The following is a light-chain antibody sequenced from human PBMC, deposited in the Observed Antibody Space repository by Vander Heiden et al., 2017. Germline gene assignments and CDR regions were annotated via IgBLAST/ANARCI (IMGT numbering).Light chain of an antibody. J-gene: IGKJ4*01. CDR1: QTVSSSS. CDR2: GAS. Sequence: EIVLTQSPGTLSLSPGERATLSCRASQTVSSSSLAWYQQKPGQAPRLLIYGASSRATGIPDRFSGSGSGTDFTLTISRLEPEDFAVYYCQQDGSSPLTFGGGTKVEIK. V-gene: IGKV3-20*01. CDR3: QQDGSSPLT.